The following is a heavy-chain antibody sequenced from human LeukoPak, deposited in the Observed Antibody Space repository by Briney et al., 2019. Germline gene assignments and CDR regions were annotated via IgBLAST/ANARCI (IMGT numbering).Heavy chain of an antibody. CDR2: INPNSGGT. CDR3: ARDLVCSSTSCGDY. V-gene: IGHV1-2*02. D-gene: IGHD2-2*01. CDR1: GGTFSSYG. Sequence: GASVKVSCKASGGTFSSYGISWVRQAPGQGLEWMGWINPNSGGTNYAQKFQGRVTMTRDTSISTAYMELSRLRSDDTAVYYCARDLVCSSTSCGDYWGQGTLVTVSS. J-gene: IGHJ4*02.